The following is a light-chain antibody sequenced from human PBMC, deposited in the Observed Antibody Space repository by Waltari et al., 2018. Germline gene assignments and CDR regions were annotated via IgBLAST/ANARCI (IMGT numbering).Light chain of an antibody. CDR3: MQALQNPGT. Sequence: DIVMTQTPLSLPATPGEPASISCRSSQSLLHSDGNTYLYCYLQKPGQPPRLLIYRVSNRFSGVPDRCSGRGAGTDCRLEISRVEAGDVGVYYCMQALQNPGTFGQGTKVETK. CDR2: RVS. V-gene: IGKV2-29*02. CDR1: QSLLHSDGNTY. J-gene: IGKJ1*01.